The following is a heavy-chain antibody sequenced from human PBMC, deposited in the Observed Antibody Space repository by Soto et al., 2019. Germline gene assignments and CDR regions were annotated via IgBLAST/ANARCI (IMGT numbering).Heavy chain of an antibody. CDR3: ARDGGKGGDAFDI. CDR1: GGSISSGGYY. V-gene: IGHV4-31*03. D-gene: IGHD3-16*01. Sequence: QVQLQESGPGLVKPSQTLSLTCTVSGGSISSGGYYWSWIRQHPGKGLEWIGYIYYSGSTYYNPALKSRVTISVDTSKNQFSLKLSSVTAADTAVYYCARDGGKGGDAFDIWGQGTMVTVSS. J-gene: IGHJ3*02. CDR2: IYYSGST.